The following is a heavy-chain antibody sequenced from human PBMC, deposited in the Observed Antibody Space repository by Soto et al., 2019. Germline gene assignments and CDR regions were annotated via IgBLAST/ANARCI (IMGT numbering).Heavy chain of an antibody. CDR2: IWYDGSNK. J-gene: IGHJ6*02. D-gene: IGHD6-13*01. Sequence: PGGSLRLSCAASGFTFSSYGMHWVRQAPGKGLEWVAVIWYDGSNKYYADSVKGRFTISRDNSKNTLYLQMNSLRAEDTAVYYCARDRLSIAAADTSYYYGMDVWGQGTTVTVSS. V-gene: IGHV3-33*01. CDR3: ARDRLSIAAADTSYYYGMDV. CDR1: GFTFSSYG.